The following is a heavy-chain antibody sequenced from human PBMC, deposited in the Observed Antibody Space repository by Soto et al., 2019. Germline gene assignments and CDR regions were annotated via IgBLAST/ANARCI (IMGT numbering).Heavy chain of an antibody. CDR1: GGTFSSSA. J-gene: IGHJ6*02. V-gene: IGHV1-69*12. Sequence: QVQLLQSGAEVKKPGSSVKVSCKASGGTFSSSAISWVRQAPGQGLEWMGGISPVFPTPDYAQKFQGRVTITADESTRTAHMERSSLKSEDTAVYYFAGDQDRLLLGGNYYSILDVWGQGTTVTVSS. D-gene: IGHD1-26*01. CDR3: AGDQDRLLLGGNYYSILDV. CDR2: ISPVFPTP.